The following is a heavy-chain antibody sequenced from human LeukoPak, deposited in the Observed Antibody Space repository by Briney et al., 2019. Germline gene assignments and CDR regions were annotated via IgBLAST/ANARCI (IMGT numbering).Heavy chain of an antibody. D-gene: IGHD1-26*01. CDR2: IRYDGSNK. V-gene: IGHV3-30*02. Sequence: GGSLRLSCAASGFTFSSYGMHWVRQAPGKGLEWVAFIRYDGSNKYYADSVKGRFTISRDNAKNSLYLQMNSLRAEDTAVYYCARVRGSGSYADYAFDIWGQGTMVTVSS. CDR1: GFTFSSYG. J-gene: IGHJ3*02. CDR3: ARVRGSGSYADYAFDI.